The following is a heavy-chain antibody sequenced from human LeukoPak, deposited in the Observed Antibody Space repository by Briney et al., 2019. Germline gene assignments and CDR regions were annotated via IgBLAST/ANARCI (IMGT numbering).Heavy chain of an antibody. Sequence: SETLSLTCTVSGGSISSYYWSWIRQPPGKGLEWIGYIYYSGSTNYNPSLKSRVTISVDTSKNQFSLKLSSVTAADTAVYYCARLRHSGSYYWGSKKNAFDIWGQGTMVTVSS. CDR2: IYYSGST. CDR1: GGSISSYY. V-gene: IGHV4-59*08. D-gene: IGHD1-26*01. J-gene: IGHJ3*02. CDR3: ARLRHSGSYYWGSKKNAFDI.